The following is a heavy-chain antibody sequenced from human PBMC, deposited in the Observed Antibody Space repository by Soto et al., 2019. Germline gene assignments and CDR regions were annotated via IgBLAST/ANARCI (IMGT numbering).Heavy chain of an antibody. D-gene: IGHD2-15*01. Sequence: SGATLVNPTQTLTLTCTFSGFSLRTSGGGVGWIRQPPGKALEWLALIYWDDDKRYSPSLKSRLTITKDTSKNQVVLTMTNMDPVDTATYYCAHFNYCSCGSCRYYFDYWGQGTLVTVSS. CDR2: IYWDDDK. J-gene: IGHJ4*02. CDR1: GFSLRTSGGG. V-gene: IGHV2-5*02. CDR3: AHFNYCSCGSCRYYFDY.